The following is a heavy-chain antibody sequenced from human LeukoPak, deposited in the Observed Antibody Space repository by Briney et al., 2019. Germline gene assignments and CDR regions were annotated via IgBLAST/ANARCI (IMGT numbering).Heavy chain of an antibody. J-gene: IGHJ4*02. V-gene: IGHV3-23*01. CDR3: AKPINSSSSILYFDY. Sequence: GGSLRLPCAASGFTFSSYAMSWVRQTPGKGLEWVSAISGSGGSTYYADSVKGRFTISRDNSKNTLYLQMNSLRAEDTAVYYCAKPINSSSSILYFDYWGQGTLVTVSS. CDR2: ISGSGGST. CDR1: GFTFSSYA. D-gene: IGHD6-6*01.